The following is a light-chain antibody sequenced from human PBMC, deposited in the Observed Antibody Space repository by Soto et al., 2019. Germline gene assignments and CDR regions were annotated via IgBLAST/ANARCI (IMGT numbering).Light chain of an antibody. V-gene: IGLV2-14*01. Sequence: QSVLTQPASVSGSPGQSITISCTGTSSDVGGYNYVSWYQQHPGKAPKLMIYDVSNRPSGVSNRFSGSKSGNTASLTISGLQAEDEADYYCSSYTSSSTNYVFGTGTKVIVL. CDR1: SSDVGGYNY. J-gene: IGLJ1*01. CDR2: DVS. CDR3: SSYTSSSTNYV.